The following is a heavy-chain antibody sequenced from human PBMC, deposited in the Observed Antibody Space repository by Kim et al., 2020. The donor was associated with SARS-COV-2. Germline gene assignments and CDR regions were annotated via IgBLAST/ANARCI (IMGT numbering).Heavy chain of an antibody. CDR3: AKERAESVGGYPTTT. CDR1: GFTFDDYA. CDR2: ISGDGGST. V-gene: IGHV3-43*02. D-gene: IGHD3-22*01. J-gene: IGHJ4*02. Sequence: GGSLRLSCAASGFTFDDYAMHWVRQAPGKGLEWVSLISGDGGSTYYADSVKGRFTISRDNSKNSLYLQMNSLRTEDTALYYCAKERAESVGGYPTTTWGQGTLVTVSS.